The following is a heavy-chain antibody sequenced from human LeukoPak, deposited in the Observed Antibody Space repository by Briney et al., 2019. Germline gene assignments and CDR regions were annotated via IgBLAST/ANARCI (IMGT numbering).Heavy chain of an antibody. J-gene: IGHJ5*02. V-gene: IGHV4-34*01. CDR2: FNHSGST. Sequence: SETLSLTCAVYGGSFSGYYWSWIGQPPGKGLKWFGGFNHSGSTNYNPSLTSRVTISLDTSKNQFSLKLSSATAADRAVYDCASSLRVSGSKAGNGLGNWFDPWGQGTLVTVSS. CDR1: GGSFSGYY. CDR3: ASSLRVSGSKAGNGLGNWFDP. D-gene: IGHD3-10*01.